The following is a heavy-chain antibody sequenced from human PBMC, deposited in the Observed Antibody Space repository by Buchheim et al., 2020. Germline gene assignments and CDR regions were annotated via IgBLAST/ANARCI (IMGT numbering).Heavy chain of an antibody. V-gene: IGHV3-11*01. Sequence: QVQLVESGGGLVKPGGSLRLSCAASGFTFSDYYMSWIRQAPGKGLEWVSYISSSGSTIYYADSVKGRFTISRDNAKNSLYLQMNSLRAEDTAVYYCAMTPPAIVVVPAATEVGWFDPWGQGTL. CDR1: GFTFSDYY. J-gene: IGHJ5*02. CDR2: ISSSGSTI. CDR3: AMTPPAIVVVPAATEVGWFDP. D-gene: IGHD2-2*01.